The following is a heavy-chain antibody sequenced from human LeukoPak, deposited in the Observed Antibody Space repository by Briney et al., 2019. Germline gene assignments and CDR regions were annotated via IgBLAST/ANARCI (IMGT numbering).Heavy chain of an antibody. V-gene: IGHV3-49*04. CDR3: TRDHDFWSGPFDV. CDR1: GFTFGDYS. D-gene: IGHD3-3*01. CDR2: IRRKGYGGTT. Sequence: GGSLRLSCTASGFTFGDYSLSWVRQAPEKGLEWVGFIRRKGYGGTTEYAPSVKGRFIISRDDSKSTAYLQMNSLKTEDTAVYFCTRDHDFWSGPFDVWGKGTTVTVSS. J-gene: IGHJ6*04.